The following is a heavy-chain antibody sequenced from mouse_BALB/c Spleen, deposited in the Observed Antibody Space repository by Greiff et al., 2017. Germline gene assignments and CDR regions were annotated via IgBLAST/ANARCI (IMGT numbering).Heavy chain of an antibody. CDR1: GFTFSSYT. CDR2: ISNGGGST. J-gene: IGHJ3*01. Sequence: EVMLVESGGGLVQPGGSLKLSCAASGFTFSSYTMSWVRQTPEKRLEWVAYISNGGGSTYYPDTVKGRFTISRDNAKNTLYLQMSSLKSEDTAMYYCARDDYGPFAYWGQGTLVTVSA. V-gene: IGHV5-12-2*01. CDR3: ARDDYGPFAY. D-gene: IGHD2-4*01.